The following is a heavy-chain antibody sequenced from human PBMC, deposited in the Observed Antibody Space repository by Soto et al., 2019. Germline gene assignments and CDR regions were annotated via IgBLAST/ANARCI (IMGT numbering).Heavy chain of an antibody. J-gene: IGHJ6*02. Sequence: ESGGGLVQPGGSLRLSCAASGFTFSSYAMSWVRQAPGKGLEWVSAISGSGGSTYYADSVKGRFTISRDNSKNTLYLQMNSLRAEDTAVYYCAKVSEMATIYYYYGMDVWGQGTTVTVSS. CDR3: AKVSEMATIYYYYGMDV. CDR1: GFTFSSYA. V-gene: IGHV3-23*01. D-gene: IGHD5-12*01. CDR2: ISGSGGST.